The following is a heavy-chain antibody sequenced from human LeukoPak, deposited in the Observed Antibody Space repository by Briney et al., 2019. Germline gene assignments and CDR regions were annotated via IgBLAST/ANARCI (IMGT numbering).Heavy chain of an antibody. CDR1: GYTFTGYF. Sequence: ASVKVSCKASGYTFTGYFMRWVRQAPGQGLEWMGWINPNTGGTNFAQKLQGRVTMTRDTSISTAYMELSRLRSDDTAVYSCARAWEDHFDYWGQGTLVTVSS. D-gene: IGHD1-26*01. J-gene: IGHJ4*02. CDR3: ARAWEDHFDY. V-gene: IGHV1-2*02. CDR2: INPNTGGT.